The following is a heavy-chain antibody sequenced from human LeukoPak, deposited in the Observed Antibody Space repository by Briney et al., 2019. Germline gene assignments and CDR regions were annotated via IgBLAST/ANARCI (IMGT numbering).Heavy chain of an antibody. V-gene: IGHV3-13*01. CDR2: IGTAGDT. J-gene: IGHJ6*03. D-gene: IGHD1-26*01. CDR3: AKDREWELDYYYYMDV. CDR1: GFTFSSYD. Sequence: GGSLRLSCAASGFTFSSYDMHWVRQATGKGLEWVSVIGTAGDTYYPGSVKGRFTISRDNSKNTLYLQMNSLRTEDTAVYYCAKDREWELDYYYYMDVWGKGTTVTISS.